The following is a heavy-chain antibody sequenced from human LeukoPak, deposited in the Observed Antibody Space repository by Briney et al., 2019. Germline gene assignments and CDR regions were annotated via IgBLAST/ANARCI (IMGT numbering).Heavy chain of an antibody. V-gene: IGHV4-39*02. J-gene: IGHJ5*02. CDR3: ARYRGCTDGTCYRWFDP. CDR1: GGSISSTTYY. CDR2: IYYSGTT. D-gene: IGHD2-8*01. Sequence: SETLSLTCTASGGSISSTTYYWGWIRQPPGKGLEWIGSIYYSGTTYYNPSLKSRVTISVNTSKNHFSLNLSPVTAADTAVYYCARYRGCTDGTCYRWFDPWGQGTLVTVTS.